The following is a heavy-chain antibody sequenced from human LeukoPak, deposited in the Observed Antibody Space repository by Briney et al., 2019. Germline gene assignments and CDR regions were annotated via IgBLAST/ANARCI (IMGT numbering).Heavy chain of an antibody. CDR1: GFTFSSYA. J-gene: IGHJ5*02. Sequence: GGSLRLSCEASGFTFSSYAMGWVRQAPGKGLEWVSVTSESGGSTHYADSVKGRFTIYRDNSKNTLYLQMNSLRAEDTAVYYCAKRIAAAAPGWFDPWGQGTLVTVSS. V-gene: IGHV3-23*01. CDR2: TSESGGST. CDR3: AKRIAAAAPGWFDP. D-gene: IGHD6-13*01.